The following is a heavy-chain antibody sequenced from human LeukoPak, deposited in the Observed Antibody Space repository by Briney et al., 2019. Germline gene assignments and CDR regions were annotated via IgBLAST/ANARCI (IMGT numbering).Heavy chain of an antibody. Sequence: GGSLRLSCAASGFTFSSYEMNWVRQAPGKGLEWVSYISSSGSTIYYADSVKGRFTISRDNAKDSLYLQMNSLRAEDTAVYYWARKDKLVGSLGYWGQGTLVTVSS. CDR1: GFTFSSYE. V-gene: IGHV3-48*03. CDR3: ARKDKLVGSLGY. CDR2: ISSSGSTI. J-gene: IGHJ4*02. D-gene: IGHD6-13*01.